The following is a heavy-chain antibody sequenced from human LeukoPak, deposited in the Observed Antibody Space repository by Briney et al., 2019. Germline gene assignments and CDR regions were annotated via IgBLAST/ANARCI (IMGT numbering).Heavy chain of an antibody. CDR2: ISSGSSYI. J-gene: IGHJ3*02. CDR3: ARGGSGRTQDDTYDI. V-gene: IGHV3-21*01. Sequence: GGSLRLSCAASGFSFSSYSMNWVRQAPGKGLEWVSIISSGSSYIFYADSVKGRFTISRDNAKNSLYLQMDSLRAEDTAVYSCARGGSGRTQDDTYDIWGQGTKVTVSS. CDR1: GFSFSSYS. D-gene: IGHD3-10*01.